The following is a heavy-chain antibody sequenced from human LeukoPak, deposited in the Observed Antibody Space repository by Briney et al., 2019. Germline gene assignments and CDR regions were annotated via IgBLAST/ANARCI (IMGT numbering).Heavy chain of an antibody. V-gene: IGHV3-9*01. Sequence: GRSLRLSCAASGFTFGNYAMHWVRQAPGKGLEWVSCISWNLGNTDYADSVKGRFTISRDNSKNTLYLQMNSLRAEDTAVYYCAKDSIAAAVSSELDYWGQGTLVTVSS. CDR2: ISWNLGNT. D-gene: IGHD6-13*01. J-gene: IGHJ4*02. CDR3: AKDSIAAAVSSELDY. CDR1: GFTFGNYA.